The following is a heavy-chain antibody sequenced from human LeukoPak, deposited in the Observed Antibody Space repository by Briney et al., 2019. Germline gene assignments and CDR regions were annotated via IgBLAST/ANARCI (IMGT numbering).Heavy chain of an antibody. Sequence: SETLSLTCTVSGGSISSYYWTWIRQPPGKGLEWIGYIYYSGSTNYNPSLKSRVTISLDTSRNQFSLKLSSVTAADTAVYYCARRARATTGGDYFDYWGQGTLVTVSS. V-gene: IGHV4-59*08. CDR3: ARRARATTGGDYFDY. D-gene: IGHD1-1*01. CDR2: IYYSGST. J-gene: IGHJ4*02. CDR1: GGSISSYY.